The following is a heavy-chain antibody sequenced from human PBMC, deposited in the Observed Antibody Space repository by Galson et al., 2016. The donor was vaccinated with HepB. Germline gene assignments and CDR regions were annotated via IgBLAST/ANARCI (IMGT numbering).Heavy chain of an antibody. D-gene: IGHD2-21*01. CDR1: GFSFRTFA. J-gene: IGHJ6*02. CDR2: IWDDGSQK. CDR3: ARPQWNIVVSGGMDV. V-gene: IGHV3-33*01. Sequence: SLRLSCAASGFSFRTFAMNWVRQAPGKGLEWVAVIWDDGSQKYVAESLRGRFSISRDNSKNTLYLHMNNLRADDTAVYYCARPQWNIVVSGGMDVWGQGTTVTVS.